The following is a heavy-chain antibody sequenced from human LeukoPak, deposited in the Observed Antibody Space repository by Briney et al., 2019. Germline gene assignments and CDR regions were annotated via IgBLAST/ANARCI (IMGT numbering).Heavy chain of an antibody. CDR1: GGSINNYY. CDR2: ISTSGST. D-gene: IGHD4-11*01. J-gene: IGHJ6*03. Sequence: PSETLSLTCTVSGGSINNYYWSWIRQPAGKGLECIGRISTSGSTNYDPSLKSRVTMSVDTSKNQFSLKLTSVTAADTAVYYCARGDYSNYPNYYYMDVWGKGTTVTVSS. CDR3: ARGDYSNYPNYYYMDV. V-gene: IGHV4-4*07.